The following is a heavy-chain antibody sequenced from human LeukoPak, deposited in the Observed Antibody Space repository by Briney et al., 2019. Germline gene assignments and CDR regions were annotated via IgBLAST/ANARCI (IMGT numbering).Heavy chain of an antibody. CDR1: GGSISSYY. CDR3: ARVSTVTTAPQFDY. D-gene: IGHD4-17*01. J-gene: IGHJ4*02. Sequence: SETLSLTCTVSGGSISSYYWNWIRQPPGKGLEWIGYISYSGSTNYNPSLKSRVTLSLDTSKNQFSLNLRSVTAADTAVYYCARVSTVTTAPQFDYWGQGTLVTVSS. CDR2: ISYSGST. V-gene: IGHV4-59*01.